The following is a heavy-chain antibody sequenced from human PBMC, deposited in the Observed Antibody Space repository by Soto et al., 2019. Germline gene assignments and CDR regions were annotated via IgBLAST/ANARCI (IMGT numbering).Heavy chain of an antibody. CDR2: ISGSGGST. V-gene: IGHV3-23*01. Sequence: PGGSLRLSCAASGFTFSSYAMSWVRQAPGKGLEWVSAISGSGGSTYYADSVKGRFTISRDNSKNTLYLQMNSLRAEDTAVYYCAIGGVPAAISGGDYWGQGALVTVSS. J-gene: IGHJ4*01. CDR1: GFTFSSYA. CDR3: AIGGVPAAISGGDY. D-gene: IGHD2-2*01.